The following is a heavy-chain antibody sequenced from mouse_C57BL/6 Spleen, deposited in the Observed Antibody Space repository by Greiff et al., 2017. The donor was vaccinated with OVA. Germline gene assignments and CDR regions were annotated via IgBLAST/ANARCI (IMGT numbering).Heavy chain of an antibody. CDR1: GYAFTNYL. J-gene: IGHJ3*01. D-gene: IGHD2-4*01. CDR2: INPGSGGT. Sequence: VQLQQSGAELVRPGTSVKVSCKASGYAFTNYLMEWVKQRPGQGLEWIGVINPGSGGTNYNEKFKGKATLTADKSSSTAYMQLSSLTAEDSADYCCTRDYGFEYWGQGTMVTVSA. V-gene: IGHV1-54*01. CDR3: TRDYGFEY.